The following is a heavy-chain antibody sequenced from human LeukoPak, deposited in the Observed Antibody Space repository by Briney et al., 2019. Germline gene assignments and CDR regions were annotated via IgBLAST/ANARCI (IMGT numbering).Heavy chain of an antibody. CDR3: AREGLSGPLDY. Sequence: GGSLRLSCAASGFTFSSYWMSWVRQAPGKGLEWVANIKQDGSEQYYVDSVKGRFTISRDNAKNSLYLQMNSLRAEDTAVYYCAREGLSGPLDYWGQGTLVTVSS. V-gene: IGHV3-7*04. CDR2: IKQDGSEQ. CDR1: GFTFSSYW. J-gene: IGHJ4*02. D-gene: IGHD3-3*01.